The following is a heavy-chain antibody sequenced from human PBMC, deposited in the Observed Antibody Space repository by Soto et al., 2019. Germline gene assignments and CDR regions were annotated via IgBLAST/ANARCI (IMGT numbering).Heavy chain of an antibody. V-gene: IGHV3-23*01. D-gene: IGHD6-13*01. Sequence: PGGSLRLSCAASGFTFNSYAMSWVRQAPGKGLEWVSAISGSGGSTYYADSVKGRFTISRDNSKNTLYLQMNSLRAEDTAVYYCARGSYSSSWYFDYWGQGTLVTVSS. J-gene: IGHJ4*02. CDR1: GFTFNSYA. CDR2: ISGSGGST. CDR3: ARGSYSSSWYFDY.